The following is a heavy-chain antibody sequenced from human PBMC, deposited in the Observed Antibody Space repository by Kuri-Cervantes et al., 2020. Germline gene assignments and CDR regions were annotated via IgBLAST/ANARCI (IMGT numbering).Heavy chain of an antibody. CDR2: IIPIFGTA. CDR1: GGTFSSYA. V-gene: IGHV1-69*05. J-gene: IGHJ4*02. CDR3: ARDSINYYDSSGYYYVGLDY. D-gene: IGHD3-22*01. Sequence: SVKVSCKASGGTFSSYAISWVRQAPGQGLEWMGGIIPIFGTANYAQKFQGRVTITTDESTSTAYMELSSLRSEDTAVYYCARDSINYYDSSGYYYVGLDYWGQGTLVTVSS.